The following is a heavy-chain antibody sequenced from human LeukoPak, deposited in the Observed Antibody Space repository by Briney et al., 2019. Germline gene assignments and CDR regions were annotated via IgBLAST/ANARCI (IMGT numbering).Heavy chain of an antibody. J-gene: IGHJ3*02. D-gene: IGHD3-3*01. CDR2: IYTSGST. Sequence: SETLSLTCTVSGGPISSGSYYWSWIRQPAGKGLEWIGRIYTSGSTNYNPSLKSRVTISVDTSKNQFSLKLSSVTAADTAVYYCARVASYDFWSGYYGAGDIWGQGTMVTVSS. V-gene: IGHV4-61*02. CDR1: GGPISSGSYY. CDR3: ARVASYDFWSGYYGAGDI.